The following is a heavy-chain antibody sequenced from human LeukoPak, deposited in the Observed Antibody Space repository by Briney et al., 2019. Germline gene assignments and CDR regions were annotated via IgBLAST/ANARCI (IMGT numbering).Heavy chain of an antibody. V-gene: IGHV3-53*01. D-gene: IGHD1-26*01. Sequence: PGGSLRLSCAASGFTVSRNYMSWVRQAPGKGLEWVSVIYSGGSTYYADSVKGRFTISRDNSKNTLYLQMNSLRAEDTAVYYCARVDSGSYSDYYYYYMDVWGKGTTVTVSS. J-gene: IGHJ6*03. CDR2: IYSGGST. CDR3: ARVDSGSYSDYYYYYMDV. CDR1: GFTVSRNY.